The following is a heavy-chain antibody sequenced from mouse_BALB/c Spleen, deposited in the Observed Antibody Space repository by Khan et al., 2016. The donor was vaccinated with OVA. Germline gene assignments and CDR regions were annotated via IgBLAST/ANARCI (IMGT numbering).Heavy chain of an antibody. CDR2: IYPGTDNS. CDR3: AREEALYYIDY. J-gene: IGHJ2*01. CDR1: GYIFTNYW. D-gene: IGHD3-2*02. Sequence: QVQLKQSGAELVRPGASVKLSCKTSGYIFTNYWIHWVKQRSGQGLEWIARIYPGTDNSYYNEKLKDRATLTADKSSSTVYMQLSSLKSEDSAVYFCAREEALYYIDYWGQGTTLTVSS. V-gene: IGHV1-76*01.